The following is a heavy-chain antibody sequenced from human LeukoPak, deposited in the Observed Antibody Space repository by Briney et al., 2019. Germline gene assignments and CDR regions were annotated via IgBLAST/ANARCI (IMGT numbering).Heavy chain of an antibody. J-gene: IGHJ4*02. D-gene: IGHD6-6*01. CDR2: INQDGREK. Sequence: GGSLRLSCAASGFTFSTYWMSWVRQAPGKGLEWVANINQDGREKYYVDSVKGRFTISRDKAKNSLYLQMNSLRAEDTAVYYCARAKSRIAPRGYWFEYWGQGTLVTVSS. CDR1: GFTFSTYW. CDR3: ARAKSRIAPRGYWFEY. V-gene: IGHV3-7*01.